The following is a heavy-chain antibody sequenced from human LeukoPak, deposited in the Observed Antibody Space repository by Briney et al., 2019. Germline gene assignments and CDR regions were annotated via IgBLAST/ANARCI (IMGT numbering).Heavy chain of an antibody. CDR2: IYHSGST. CDR3: ARGVRSYYWFDP. J-gene: IGHJ5*02. CDR1: GGSISSGGYY. D-gene: IGHD1-26*01. Sequence: SQTLSLTCTVSGGSISSGGYYWSWIRQPPGKGLEWIGYIYHSGSTYYNPSLKSRVTISVDRSKNQFSLKLSSVTAADTAVYYCARGVRSYYWFDPWGQGTLVTVSS. V-gene: IGHV4-30-2*01.